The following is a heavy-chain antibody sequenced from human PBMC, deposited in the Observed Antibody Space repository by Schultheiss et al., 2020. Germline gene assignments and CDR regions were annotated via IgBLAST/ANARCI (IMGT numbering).Heavy chain of an antibody. D-gene: IGHD4-23*01. Sequence: GESLKISCAASGFTFSSYGMHWVRQAPGKGLEWVANIKQDGSEKYYVDSVKGRFTISRDNSKNTLYLQMNSLRAEDTAVYYCAKVPVTRVGGMDVWGQGTTVTVSS. CDR2: IKQDGSEK. V-gene: IGHV3-7*01. CDR3: AKVPVTRVGGMDV. J-gene: IGHJ6*02. CDR1: GFTFSSYG.